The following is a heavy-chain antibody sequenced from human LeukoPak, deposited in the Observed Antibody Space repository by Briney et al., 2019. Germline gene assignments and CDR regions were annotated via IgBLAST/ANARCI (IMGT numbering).Heavy chain of an antibody. CDR1: GFTFSSYA. J-gene: IGHJ4*02. Sequence: GGSLRLACAASGFTFSSYAMHWVRQAPGKGLEWVSYISSSGTTTYYAASVKGRFTISRDNAKNSLYLQMNSLRAEDTAVYYCARGYGSGSSHIDYWGQGTLVTVSS. V-gene: IGHV3-48*03. CDR2: ISSSGTTT. CDR3: ARGYGSGSSHIDY. D-gene: IGHD3-10*01.